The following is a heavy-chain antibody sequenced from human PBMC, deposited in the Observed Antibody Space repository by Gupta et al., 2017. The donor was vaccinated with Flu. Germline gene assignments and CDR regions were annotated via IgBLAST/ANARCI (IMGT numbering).Heavy chain of an antibody. J-gene: IGHJ4*02. CDR3: ARGHRDS. V-gene: IGHV3-48*03. CDR2: ISSISVT. Sequence: EAQIVESGVGVVQPGGSLRLYCSASGFTFSSYEFSWVRLAPGKGLEWVSYISSISVTYYTDSVKGRLTIARDDAKYSVYLKTKSLRGEDAAVEDCARGHRDSWGKGALGTVSS. CDR1: GFTFSSYE.